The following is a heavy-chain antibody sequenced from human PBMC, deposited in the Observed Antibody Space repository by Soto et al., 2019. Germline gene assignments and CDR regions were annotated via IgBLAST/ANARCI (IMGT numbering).Heavy chain of an antibody. CDR2: ISFDGTRK. D-gene: IGHD2-2*01. CDR3: VTSSQVQSTSYYYYYYMDV. Sequence: QVHLVESGGGVVQPGRSLRLSCAASGFTFSNYGFHWVRQAPGKGLEWVAIISFDGTRKFYADSVKGRFAISRDNSKNTLYLQMNSLTAEDTALYYCVTSSQVQSTSYYYYYYMDVWGKGTTVTVSS. J-gene: IGHJ6*03. V-gene: IGHV3-30*03. CDR1: GFTFSNYG.